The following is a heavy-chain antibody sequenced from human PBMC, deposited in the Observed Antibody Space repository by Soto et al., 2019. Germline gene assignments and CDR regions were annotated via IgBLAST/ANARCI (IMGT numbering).Heavy chain of an antibody. CDR1: GFPFSTYA. CDR3: ARNYYGSGSS. Sequence: PGGSLRLSCAASGFPFSTYAMSWVRQAPGKGLEWVSGISGSGVSTHYADSVKGRFTISRDTSKNTVYLQMNSLRAEDTAVYYCARNYYGSGSSWGQGTLVTVSS. D-gene: IGHD3-10*01. V-gene: IGHV3-23*01. J-gene: IGHJ5*02. CDR2: ISGSGVST.